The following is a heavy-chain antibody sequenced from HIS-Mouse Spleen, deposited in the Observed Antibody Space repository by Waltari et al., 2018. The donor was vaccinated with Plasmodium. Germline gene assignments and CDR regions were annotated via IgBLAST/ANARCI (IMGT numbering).Heavy chain of an antibody. CDR2: IYYSGST. CDR3: ARASSRAVAGYYFDY. V-gene: IGHV4-59*01. D-gene: IGHD6-19*01. J-gene: IGHJ4*02. CDR1: GGSISSYY. Sequence: QVQLQESGPGLVKPSKTLSLTCTVSGGSISSYYWSWIRQPPGKGLEWIGYIYYSGSTNYNPSLKSRVTISVDTSKNQFSLKLSSVTAADTAVYYCARASSRAVAGYYFDYWGQGTLVTVSS.